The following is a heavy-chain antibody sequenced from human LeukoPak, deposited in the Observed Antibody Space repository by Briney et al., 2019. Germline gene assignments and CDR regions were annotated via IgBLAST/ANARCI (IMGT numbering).Heavy chain of an antibody. Sequence: SETLSLTCTVSGGSISSSSYYWGWIRQPPGKGLEWIGSIYYSGSTNYNPSLKSRVTISVDTSKNQFSLKLSSVTAADSAVYYCARSYSGSYVAAFDIWGRGTMVTVSS. J-gene: IGHJ3*02. CDR2: IYYSGST. D-gene: IGHD1-26*01. CDR3: ARSYSGSYVAAFDI. CDR1: GGSISSSSYY. V-gene: IGHV4-39*01.